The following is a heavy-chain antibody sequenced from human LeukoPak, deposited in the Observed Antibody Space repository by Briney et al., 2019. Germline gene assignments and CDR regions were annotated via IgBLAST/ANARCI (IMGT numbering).Heavy chain of an antibody. Sequence: PGGSLRLSCAASGFTLNDYGMNWVRQAPGKGLEWVSSISSSSSYIYYADSVKGRFTISRDNAKNSLYLQMNSLRAEDTAVYYCARDRQLVGDYSYYGMDVWGQGTTVTVSS. CDR2: ISSSSSYI. V-gene: IGHV3-21*01. J-gene: IGHJ6*02. CDR3: ARDRQLVGDYSYYGMDV. D-gene: IGHD6-13*01. CDR1: GFTLNDYG.